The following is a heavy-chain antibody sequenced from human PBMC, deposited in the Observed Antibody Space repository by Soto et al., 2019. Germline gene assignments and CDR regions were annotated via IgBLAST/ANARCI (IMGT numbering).Heavy chain of an antibody. Sequence: GGTLSLSCTASGFTFSDYYLSWIRQAPRKGLEWVSYISSSGSTIYYADSVKGRFTISRDNAKNTLYLQMKSLRAEDTAVYYCARDPGDCSSTSCHLYFDYWGQGTLVTVSS. CDR3: ARDPGDCSSTSCHLYFDY. J-gene: IGHJ4*02. CDR1: GFTFSDYY. D-gene: IGHD2-2*01. V-gene: IGHV3-11*01. CDR2: ISSSGSTI.